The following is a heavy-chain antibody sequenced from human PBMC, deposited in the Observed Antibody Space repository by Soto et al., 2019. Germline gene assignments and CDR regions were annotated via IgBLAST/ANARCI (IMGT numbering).Heavy chain of an antibody. Sequence: GGSLRLSCAASGFTFSSYGMHWVRQAPGKGLEWVAVISYDGSNKYYADSVKGRFTISRDNSKNTLYLQMNSLRAEDTAVYYCAKVYYYDSSGPDYWGQGTMVTVSS. CDR2: ISYDGSNK. V-gene: IGHV3-30*18. CDR1: GFTFSSYG. J-gene: IGHJ4*02. D-gene: IGHD3-22*01. CDR3: AKVYYYDSSGPDY.